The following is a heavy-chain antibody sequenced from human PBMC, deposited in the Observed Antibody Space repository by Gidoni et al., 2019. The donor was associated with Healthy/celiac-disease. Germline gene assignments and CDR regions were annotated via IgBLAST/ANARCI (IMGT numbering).Heavy chain of an antibody. CDR3: ARDPMGYGAYDAFDI. V-gene: IGHV3-33*01. CDR2: IWYDGSNK. D-gene: IGHD4-17*01. CDR1: GFTFSSYG. J-gene: IGHJ3*02. Sequence: QVQLVESGGGVVQPGRSLRLSCAASGFTFSSYGMHWVRQAPGKGLEWVAVIWYDGSNKYYAESVKGRFTNISRDNSKNTLYLQMNSLRAEDTAVYYCARDPMGYGAYDAFDIWGQGTMVTVSS.